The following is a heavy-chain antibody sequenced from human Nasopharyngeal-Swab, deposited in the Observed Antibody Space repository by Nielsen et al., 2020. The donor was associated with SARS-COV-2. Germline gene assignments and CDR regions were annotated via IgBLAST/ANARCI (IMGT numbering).Heavy chain of an antibody. CDR1: GGSFRDYY. Sequence: SETLSLTCAVYGGSFRDYYWSWIRQPPGKGLEWIGEINHSGSTNYNSSLKSRVTISVDTSKNQFSLKLSSVTPEDTAVYYCAREVMGDVPFDYWGQGTLVTVSS. J-gene: IGHJ4*02. CDR2: INHSGST. V-gene: IGHV4-34*01. CDR3: AREVMGDVPFDY.